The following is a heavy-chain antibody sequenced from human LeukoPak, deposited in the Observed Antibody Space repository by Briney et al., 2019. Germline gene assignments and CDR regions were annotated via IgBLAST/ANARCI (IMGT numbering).Heavy chain of an antibody. J-gene: IGHJ5*02. D-gene: IGHD3-22*01. CDR1: GGSISSYY. V-gene: IGHV4-59*01. CDR2: IYYSGST. Sequence: SETLSLTCTVSGGSISSYYWSWIRQPPGKGLEWIGYIYYSGSTNYNPSLKSRVTISVDTSKNQFSPKLSSVTAADTAVYYCARSRITMIGQGWFDPWGQGTLVTVSS. CDR3: ARSRITMIGQGWFDP.